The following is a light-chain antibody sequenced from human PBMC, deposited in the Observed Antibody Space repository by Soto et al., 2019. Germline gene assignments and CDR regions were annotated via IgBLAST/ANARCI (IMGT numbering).Light chain of an antibody. CDR3: QHSGGT. CDR1: QSITIY. V-gene: IGKV1-5*01. CDR2: DAS. J-gene: IGKJ1*01. Sequence: DIQITQSPSSLSASVGDRVTITCRASQSITIYLNWYQQKPGEAPKLLIYDASSLESGVPSRFSGSGSGTEFTLTISSLQPDDFATYYCQHSGGTFGQGTKVDIK.